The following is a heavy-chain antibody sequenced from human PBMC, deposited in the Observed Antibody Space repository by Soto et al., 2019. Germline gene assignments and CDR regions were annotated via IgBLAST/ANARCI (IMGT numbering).Heavy chain of an antibody. V-gene: IGHV5-51*01. Sequence: PGESLKISCKGSGYSFSNFWIGWVRQMPGKGLEWMGIIYTGDSDTRYSPSFQGQGIISADKSTSSAYLQWSSLMASDSAIYYFARHSLERVKGPPYSSPMDVLSQGATLPVSS. J-gene: IGHJ6*02. CDR2: IYTGDSDT. CDR1: GYSFSNFW. CDR3: ARHSLERVKGPPYSSPMDV. D-gene: IGHD1-1*01.